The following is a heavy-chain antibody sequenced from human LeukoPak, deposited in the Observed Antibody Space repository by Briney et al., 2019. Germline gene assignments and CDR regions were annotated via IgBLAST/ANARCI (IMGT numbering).Heavy chain of an antibody. Sequence: SSETLSLTCTVSGGSISSGGYYWSWIRQHPGKGLEWIGYIYYSGSTYYNRSLKSRVTISVDTSKNQFSLKLSSVTAADTAVYYCARGRLLLDFDYWGQGTLVTVSS. D-gene: IGHD1-26*01. CDR3: ARGRLLLDFDY. J-gene: IGHJ4*02. CDR2: IYYSGST. V-gene: IGHV4-31*03. CDR1: GGSISSGGYY.